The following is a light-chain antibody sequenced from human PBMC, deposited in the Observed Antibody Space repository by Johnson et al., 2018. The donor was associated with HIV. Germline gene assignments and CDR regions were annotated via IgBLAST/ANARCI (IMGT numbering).Light chain of an antibody. Sequence: QSVLTQPPSVSAAPGQKVTISCSGSSSNIGNNYVSWYQQLPGTAPKLLIYDNNKRPSGIPDRFSGSKSGTSATLGITGLQTGDEADYYCGTWDNSLRAGVFGTGNEVTVL. J-gene: IGLJ1*01. CDR2: DNN. CDR3: GTWDNSLRAGV. CDR1: SSNIGNNY. V-gene: IGLV1-51*01.